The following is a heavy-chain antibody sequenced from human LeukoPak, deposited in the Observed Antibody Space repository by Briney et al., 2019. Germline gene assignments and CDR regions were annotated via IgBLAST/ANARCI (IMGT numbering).Heavy chain of an antibody. CDR3: AKDFIGYCSSTSCYWHAFDI. D-gene: IGHD2-2*01. J-gene: IGHJ3*02. CDR1: GFTFSSYA. V-gene: IGHV3-23*01. CDR2: ISGSGGST. Sequence: SGGSLRLSCAASGFTFSSYAMSWVSQAPGKWLEWVSAISGSGGSTYYADSVKGRFTISRDNSKNTLYLQMNSLRAEDTAVYYCAKDFIGYCSSTSCYWHAFDIWGQGTMVTVSS.